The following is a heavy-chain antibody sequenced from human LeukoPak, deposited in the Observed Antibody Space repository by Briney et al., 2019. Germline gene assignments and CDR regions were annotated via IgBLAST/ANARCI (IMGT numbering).Heavy chain of an antibody. CDR1: GYTFTGYY. Sequence: ASVTVSCKASGYTFTGYYMHWVRQAPGQGLEWMGWINPNSGGTNYAQKFQGRVTMTRDTSISTAYMELSRLRSDDTAVYYCARDSIVVVPAAIYYYYGMDVWGQGTTVTVSS. J-gene: IGHJ6*02. V-gene: IGHV1-2*02. CDR3: ARDSIVVVPAAIYYYYGMDV. D-gene: IGHD2-2*01. CDR2: INPNSGGT.